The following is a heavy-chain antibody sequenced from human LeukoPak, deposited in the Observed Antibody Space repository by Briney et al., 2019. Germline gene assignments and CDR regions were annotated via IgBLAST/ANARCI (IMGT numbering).Heavy chain of an antibody. Sequence: SGTLSLTCTVSGGSISSYYWSWIRQPPGKGLEWIGYIYYSGSTNYNPSLKSRVTISVDTSKNQFSLKLSSVTAADTAVYYCARGSAGYSSSWYDYWGQGTLVTVSS. CDR1: GGSISSYY. J-gene: IGHJ4*02. V-gene: IGHV4-59*01. D-gene: IGHD6-13*01. CDR3: ARGSAGYSSSWYDY. CDR2: IYYSGST.